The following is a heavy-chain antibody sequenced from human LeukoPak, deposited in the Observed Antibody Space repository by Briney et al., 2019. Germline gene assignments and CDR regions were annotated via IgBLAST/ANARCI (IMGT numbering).Heavy chain of an antibody. J-gene: IGHJ5*02. CDR3: ARELDCSSTSCYLGNWFDP. D-gene: IGHD2-2*01. Sequence: GASVKVSCKASGYTFTSYVISWVRQAPGQGLEWMGWISAYNGNTNYAQKLQGRVTITADKSTSTAYMELSSLRSEDTAVYYCARELDCSSTSCYLGNWFDPWGQGTLVTVSS. CDR2: ISAYNGNT. V-gene: IGHV1-18*01. CDR1: GYTFTSYV.